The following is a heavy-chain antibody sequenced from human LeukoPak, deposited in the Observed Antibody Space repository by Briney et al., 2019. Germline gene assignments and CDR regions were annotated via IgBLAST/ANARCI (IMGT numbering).Heavy chain of an antibody. V-gene: IGHV3-53*01. CDR2: IYSGGTT. Sequence: GGSLRLSCAASGFAVSSNHMSWVRQAPGKGLKWVSIIYSGGTTYYADSVKGRFTISRDNSKNSLYLQMNSLRAEDTAVYYCARDADYGGSPDAFDVWGRGTIVTVSS. D-gene: IGHD4-23*01. J-gene: IGHJ3*01. CDR3: ARDADYGGSPDAFDV. CDR1: GFAVSSNH.